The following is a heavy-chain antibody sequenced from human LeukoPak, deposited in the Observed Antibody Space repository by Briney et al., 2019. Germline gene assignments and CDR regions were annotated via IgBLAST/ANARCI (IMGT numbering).Heavy chain of an antibody. D-gene: IGHD3-22*01. J-gene: IGHJ4*02. CDR1: GFTFRSYW. Sequence: PGGSLRLSCAASGFTFRSYWMSWVRQAPGKGLEWIGSIYYSGSTYYNPSLKSRVTISVDTSKNQFSLKLSSVTAADTAVYYCARQITMIVVDYWGQGTLVTVSS. CDR3: ARQITMIVVDY. CDR2: IYYSGST. V-gene: IGHV4-39*01.